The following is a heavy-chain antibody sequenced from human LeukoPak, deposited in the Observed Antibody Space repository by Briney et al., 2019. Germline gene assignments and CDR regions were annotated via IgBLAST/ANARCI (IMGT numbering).Heavy chain of an antibody. V-gene: IGHV3-23*01. CDR3: AKALGGYDLDY. D-gene: IGHD3-16*01. Sequence: GGSLRLSCAASGFTFRSYGMSWVRQAPGKGLEWVSSLSGSGGSTYYAASVKGRFPISRDKSKNTLFLHMNSPRAEDTAVYYWAKALGGYDLDYWGQEPLVTVPS. CDR1: GFTFRSYG. CDR2: LSGSGGST. J-gene: IGHJ4*02.